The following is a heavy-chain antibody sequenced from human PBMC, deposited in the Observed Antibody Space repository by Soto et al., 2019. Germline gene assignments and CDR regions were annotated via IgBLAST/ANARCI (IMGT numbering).Heavy chain of an antibody. J-gene: IGHJ6*03. CDR1: GFTFSSYG. V-gene: IGHV3-33*01. CDR2: IWYDGSNK. Sequence: GGSLRLSCAASGFTFSSYGMHWVRQAPGKGLEWVAVIWYDGSNKYYADSVKGRFTISRDNSKNTLYLQMNSLRAEDTAVYYCARDLVHRQQLGTGRDYYYYYMDVWGKGTTVTVSS. CDR3: ARDLVHRQQLGTGRDYYYYYMDV. D-gene: IGHD6-13*01.